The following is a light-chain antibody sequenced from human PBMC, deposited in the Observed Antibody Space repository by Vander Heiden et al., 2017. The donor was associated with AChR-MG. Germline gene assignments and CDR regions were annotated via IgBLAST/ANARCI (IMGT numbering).Light chain of an antibody. CDR3: QYTDNHPLT. J-gene: IGKJ2*01. Sequence: DVQMTQSPSSLSASVGDTVTITCRAAESIRTYVNWYQQRPGEAPKLLIHSSSFLQSGVPSRFSGSGLGTTFTLTIRGLLPDDAATYYCQYTDNHPLTFALATKLDIK. V-gene: IGKV1-39*01. CDR1: ESIRTY. CDR2: SSS.